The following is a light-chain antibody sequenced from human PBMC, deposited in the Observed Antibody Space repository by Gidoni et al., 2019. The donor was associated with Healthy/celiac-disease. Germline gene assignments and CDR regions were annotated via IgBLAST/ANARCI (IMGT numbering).Light chain of an antibody. V-gene: IGLV1-51*01. Sequence: QSVLPQPPSLSAAPGQKVTISCSGSSSNIGNNYVSWYQQLPGTAPKLLIYDNNKRPSGIPDRFSGSKSGTSATLGITGLQTGDEADYYCGTWDSSLSAVVFGGGTKLTVL. CDR2: DNN. CDR1: SSNIGNNY. J-gene: IGLJ2*01. CDR3: GTWDSSLSAVV.